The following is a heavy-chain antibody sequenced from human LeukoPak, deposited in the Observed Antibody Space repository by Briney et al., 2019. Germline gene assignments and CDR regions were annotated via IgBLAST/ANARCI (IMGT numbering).Heavy chain of an antibody. V-gene: IGHV4-30-2*01. D-gene: IGHD6-13*01. Sequence: SQTLSLTCTVSGGSISSGGYYWSWIRQPPGKGLEWIGEINHSGSTNYNPSLKSRVTISVDTSKSQFSLKLSSVTAADTAVYYCARGLNPLSSWFSYWGQGTLVTVSS. CDR3: ARGLNPLSSWFSY. CDR2: INHSGST. J-gene: IGHJ4*02. CDR1: GGSISSGGYY.